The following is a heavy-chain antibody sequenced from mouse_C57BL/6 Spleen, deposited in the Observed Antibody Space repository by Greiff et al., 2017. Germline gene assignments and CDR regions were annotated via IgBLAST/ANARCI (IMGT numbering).Heavy chain of an antibody. CDR1: GYSITSGYY. J-gene: IGHJ3*01. CDR2: ISYDGSN. V-gene: IGHV3-6*01. D-gene: IGHD2-4*01. Sequence: EVQRVESGPGLVKPSQSLSLTCSVTGYSITSGYYWNWIRQFPGNKLEWMGYISYDGSNNYNPSLKNRISITRDTSKNQFFLKLNSVTTEDTATYYCARAPYDYGFAYWGQGTLVTVSA. CDR3: ARAPYDYGFAY.